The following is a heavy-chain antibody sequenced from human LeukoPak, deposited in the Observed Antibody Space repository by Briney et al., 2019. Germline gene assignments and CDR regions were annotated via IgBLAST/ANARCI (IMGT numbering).Heavy chain of an antibody. CDR3: ARVNYDLWSGYYLYFDY. D-gene: IGHD3-3*01. Sequence: SETLSLTCTVSGGSISSYYWSWIRQPPGKGLEWIGYIYYSGSTNYNPSLKSRVTISVDTSKNQFSLKLSSVTAADTAVYYCARVNYDLWSGYYLYFDYWGQGTMVTVSS. CDR1: GGSISSYY. V-gene: IGHV4-59*01. CDR2: IYYSGST. J-gene: IGHJ4*02.